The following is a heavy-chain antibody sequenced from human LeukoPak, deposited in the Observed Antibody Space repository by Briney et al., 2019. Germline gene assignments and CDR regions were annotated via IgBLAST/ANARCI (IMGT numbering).Heavy chain of an antibody. D-gene: IGHD1-1*01. CDR1: GFTFSAYS. J-gene: IGHJ4*02. CDR2: ITSSSDSI. CDR3: ARDQLGHFDY. Sequence: GGSLRLSCATSGFTFSAYSMIWVRQTPGKGLECLSYITSSSDSIHYADSVRGRFTISRDNSKNTLYLQMNSLRAEDTAVYYCARDQLGHFDYWGQGTLVTVSS. V-gene: IGHV3-48*01.